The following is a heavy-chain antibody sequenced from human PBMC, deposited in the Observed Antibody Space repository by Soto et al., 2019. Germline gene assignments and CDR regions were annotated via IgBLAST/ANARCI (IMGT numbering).Heavy chain of an antibody. CDR1: GDTFTDYY. V-gene: IGHV1-18*04. CDR3: ARDYDIWGEDWFDP. D-gene: IGHD3-9*01. J-gene: IGHJ5*02. Sequence: ASVKVSCKASGDTFTDYYIHWVRQAPGQGPEWVGWISAYNDERNYAQKFRGRVIMTTDTSTSTAYMELRTLTSDDTAVYYCARDYDIWGEDWFDPWGQGTLVTVSS. CDR2: ISAYNDER.